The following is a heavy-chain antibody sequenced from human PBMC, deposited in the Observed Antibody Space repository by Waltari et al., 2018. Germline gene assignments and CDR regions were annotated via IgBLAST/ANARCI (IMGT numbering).Heavy chain of an antibody. V-gene: IGHV4-38-2*01. D-gene: IGHD4-17*01. CDR1: GYSISSGYY. Sequence: QVQLQESGPGLVKPSETLSLTCAVSGYSISSGYYWGWIRQPPGKGLEWIGSIYHSGSTYSNPALKSRVTISVDPAKNQFSLKLSSVTAADPAVYYCARLSADDYGDYGLFDYWGQGTLVTVSS. CDR2: IYHSGST. CDR3: ARLSADDYGDYGLFDY. J-gene: IGHJ4*02.